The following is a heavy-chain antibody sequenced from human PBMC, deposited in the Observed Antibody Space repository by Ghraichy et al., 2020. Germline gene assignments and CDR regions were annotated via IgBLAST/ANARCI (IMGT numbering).Heavy chain of an antibody. J-gene: IGHJ4*02. V-gene: IGHV3-53*01. CDR2: IYSGGNT. D-gene: IGHD4-17*01. CDR3: VTAVTTTGAWTFDY. Sequence: GGSLRLSCAASGFTVSSNYMSWVRQAPGKGLEWVSVIYSGGNTYYADSVKGRFTISRDNSKNTLSLQVNSLSAEDTAVYYCVTAVTTTGAWTFDYWGQGTLVTVSS. CDR1: GFTVSSNY.